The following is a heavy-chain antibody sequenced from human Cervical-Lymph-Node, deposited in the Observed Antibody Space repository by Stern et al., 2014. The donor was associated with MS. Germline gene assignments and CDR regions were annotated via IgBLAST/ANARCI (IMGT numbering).Heavy chain of an antibody. CDR1: GITFSNYG. D-gene: IGHD5-18*01. CDR2: ISHDGTVK. V-gene: IGHV3-30*18. J-gene: IGHJ4*02. CDR3: AKETGKAGSSYASYFDY. Sequence: QLVQSGGGVVQPGRSLRLSCAASGITFSNYGMHWVRQAPGKGLEWVAVISHDGTVKHYADSVKGRFTISRDNSKMYLQMNSPRAEDTAVYYCAKETGKAGSSYASYFDYWGQGTLVTVSS.